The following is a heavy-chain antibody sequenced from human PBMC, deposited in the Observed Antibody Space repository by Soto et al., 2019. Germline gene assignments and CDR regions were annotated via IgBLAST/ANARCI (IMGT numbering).Heavy chain of an antibody. CDR1: GYSFTSYW. D-gene: IGHD3-10*01. V-gene: IGHV5-51*01. J-gene: IGHJ6*02. CDR2: IYPGDSDT. Sequence: GESLKISCKGSGYSFTSYWIGWVRQMPGKGLEWMGIIYPGDSDTRYSPSFQGQVTISADKSISTAYLQWSSLKASDTAMYYCASYLRNYYGSGSDYYYYGMDVWGQGTTVTVS. CDR3: ASYLRNYYGSGSDYYYYGMDV.